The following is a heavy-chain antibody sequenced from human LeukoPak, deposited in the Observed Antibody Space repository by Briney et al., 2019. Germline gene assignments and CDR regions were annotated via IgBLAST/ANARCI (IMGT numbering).Heavy chain of an antibody. D-gene: IGHD2-15*01. CDR3: AAHMRCSGGSCYHYYYYYGMDV. CDR1: GFTFSSYA. CDR2: ISDSGGST. Sequence: GGSLRLSCAASGFTFSSYAMSWVRQAPGKGLEWVSAISDSGGSTNYADSVKGRFSISRDDSKNTLCLQMNSLRAEDTAVYYCAAHMRCSGGSCYHYYYYYGMDVWGQGTTVTVSS. V-gene: IGHV3-23*01. J-gene: IGHJ6*02.